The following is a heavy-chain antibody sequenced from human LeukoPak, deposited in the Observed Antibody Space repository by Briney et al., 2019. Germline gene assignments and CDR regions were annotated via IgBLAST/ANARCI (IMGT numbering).Heavy chain of an antibody. J-gene: IGHJ6*03. CDR2: MNPNSGNT. CDR3: ARGVSGSSRYYYYYYMDV. CDR1: GHTFTSYD. Sequence: ASVKVSCKASGHTFTSYDINWVRQATGQGLEWMGWMNPNSGNTGYAQEFQGRVTITRNTSISTAYMELSSLRSEDTAVYYCARGVSGSSRYYYYYYMDVWGKGTTVTVSS. V-gene: IGHV1-8*03. D-gene: IGHD3-10*01.